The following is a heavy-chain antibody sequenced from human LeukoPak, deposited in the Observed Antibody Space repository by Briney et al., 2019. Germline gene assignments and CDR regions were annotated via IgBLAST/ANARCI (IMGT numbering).Heavy chain of an antibody. CDR1: GYTFTCYY. V-gene: IGHV1-2*02. CDR2: INPNSGGT. Sequence: GASVKVSCKASGYTFTCYYMHWVRQAPGQGGEWMGWINPNSGGTNYAQKFQGRVTMTRDTSISTAYMELSRLRSDDTAVYYCARERQYQLLFNWFDPWGQGTLVTVSS. D-gene: IGHD2-2*01. J-gene: IGHJ5*02. CDR3: ARERQYQLLFNWFDP.